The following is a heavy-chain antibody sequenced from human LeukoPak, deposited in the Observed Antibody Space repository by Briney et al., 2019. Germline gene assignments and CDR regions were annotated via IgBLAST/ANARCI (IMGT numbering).Heavy chain of an antibody. CDR3: ARGDTGYSSSSY. CDR1: GGSISSYY. CDR2: IYYSGT. J-gene: IGHJ4*02. V-gene: IGHV4-59*01. D-gene: IGHD6-13*01. Sequence: KSSETLSLTCTVSGGSISSYYWSWIRQPPGKGLEWIGYIYYSGTNYNPSLNSQVTISLDTSKNQFSLKVNSVTAADTAVYYCARGDTGYSSSSYWGQGTLVTVSS.